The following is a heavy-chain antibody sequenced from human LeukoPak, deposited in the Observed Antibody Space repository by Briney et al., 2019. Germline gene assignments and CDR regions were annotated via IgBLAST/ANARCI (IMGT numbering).Heavy chain of an antibody. D-gene: IGHD3-22*01. CDR3: ARGASSGYYYYYYGMDV. J-gene: IGHJ6*02. Sequence: GGSLRLSCAASGFTFSNCWMHWVRQAPGKGLEWVSRIESDGSRTRYADSVKGRFTISRDNSKNTLYLQMNSLRAEDTAVYYCARGASSGYYYYYYGMDVWGQGTTVTVSS. V-gene: IGHV3-74*01. CDR1: GFTFSNCW. CDR2: IESDGSRT.